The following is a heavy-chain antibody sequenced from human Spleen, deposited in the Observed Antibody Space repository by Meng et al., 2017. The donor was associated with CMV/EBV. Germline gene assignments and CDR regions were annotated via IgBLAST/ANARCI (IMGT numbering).Heavy chain of an antibody. CDR2: INPNSGGT. CDR3: AREGSSRQIGQQLAALDY. J-gene: IGHJ4*02. D-gene: IGHD6-13*01. V-gene: IGHV1-2*02. Sequence: ASVKVSCKASGYTFTGYYMHWVRQAPGQGLEWMGWINPNSGGTNYAQKFQGRVTMTRDTSISTAYMELSRLRSDDTAVYYCAREGSSRQIGQQLAALDYWGQGTLVTVSS. CDR1: GYTFTGYY.